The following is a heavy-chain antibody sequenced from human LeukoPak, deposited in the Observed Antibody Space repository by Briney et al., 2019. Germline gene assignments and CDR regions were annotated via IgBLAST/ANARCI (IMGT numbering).Heavy chain of an antibody. CDR2: IYTSGST. CDR3: ARLGLDYGDYVSDY. V-gene: IGHV4-4*07. D-gene: IGHD4-17*01. Sequence: RPSETLSLTCTVSGGSISSYYWSWIRQPAGKGLEWIGRIYTSGSTNYNPSLKSRVTISVDTSKNQFSLKLSSVTAADTAVYYCARLGLDYGDYVSDYRGQGTLVTVSS. CDR1: GGSISSYY. J-gene: IGHJ4*02.